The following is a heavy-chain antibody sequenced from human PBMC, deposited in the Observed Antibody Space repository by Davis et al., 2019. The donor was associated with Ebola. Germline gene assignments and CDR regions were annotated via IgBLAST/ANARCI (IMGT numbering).Heavy chain of an antibody. V-gene: IGHV4-34*01. CDR3: ARDGGSGRGDY. J-gene: IGHJ4*02. D-gene: IGHD3-10*01. CDR1: GGSFSGYY. Sequence: PGGSLRLSCAVYGGSFSGYYWSWIRQPPGKGLEWIGEINHSGSTNYNPSLKSRVTISVDTSKNQFSLKLSSVTAADTAVYYCARDGGSGRGDYWGQGTLVTVSS. CDR2: INHSGST.